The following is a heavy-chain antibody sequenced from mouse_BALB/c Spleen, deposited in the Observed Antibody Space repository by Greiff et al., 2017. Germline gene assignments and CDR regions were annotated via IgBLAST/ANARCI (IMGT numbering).Heavy chain of an antibody. CDR2: IDPANGNT. CDR3: ARPNWDGYFDY. D-gene: IGHD4-1*01. Sequence: EVQLQQSGAELVKPGASVKLSCTASGFNIKDTYMHWVKQRPEQGLEWIGRIDPANGNTKYDPKFQGKATITADTSSNTAYLQLSSLTSEDTAVYYCARPNWDGYFDYWGQGTTLTVSS. CDR1: GFNIKDTY. J-gene: IGHJ2*01. V-gene: IGHV14-3*02.